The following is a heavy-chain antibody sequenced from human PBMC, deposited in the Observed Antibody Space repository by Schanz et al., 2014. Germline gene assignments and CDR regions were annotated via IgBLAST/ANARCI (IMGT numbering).Heavy chain of an antibody. CDR3: ARDRRRYCSTASCLHDNWFDP. J-gene: IGHJ5*02. V-gene: IGHV1-2*04. CDR1: GYTTFTDYY. CDR2: INPNSGDT. D-gene: IGHD2-2*01. Sequence: QVQLVQSGAEVKKPGASVKVSCKASGYTTFTDYYIHWVRQAPGQGLEWMGWINPNSGDTNYAQKFQGWVTMTRDTSISTAYMEVSRLRSEDTAVYYCARDRRRYCSTASCLHDNWFDPWGQGTLVIVSS.